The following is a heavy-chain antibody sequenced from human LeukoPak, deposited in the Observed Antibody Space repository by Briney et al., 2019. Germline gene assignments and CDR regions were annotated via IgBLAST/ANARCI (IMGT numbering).Heavy chain of an antibody. D-gene: IGHD4-17*01. CDR2: IIPIFGTA. CDR3: ATEGGWQPTDYGDNVY. J-gene: IGHJ4*02. CDR1: GGTFSSYA. V-gene: IGHV1-69*01. Sequence: SVKVSCKASGGTFSSYAISWVRQAPGQGLEWMGGIIPIFGTANYAQKFQDRVTITADESTSTAYMELSSLRSEDTAVYYCATEGGWQPTDYGDNVYWGQGTLVTVSS.